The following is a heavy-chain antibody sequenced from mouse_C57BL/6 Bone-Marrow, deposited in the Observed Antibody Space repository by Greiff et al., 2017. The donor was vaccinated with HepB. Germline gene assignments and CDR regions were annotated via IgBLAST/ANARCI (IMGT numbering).Heavy chain of an antibody. D-gene: IGHD2-10*01. V-gene: IGHV14-4*01. J-gene: IGHJ3*01. CDR2: IDPENGDT. Sequence: EVMLVESGAELVRPGASVKLSCTASGFNIKDDYMHWVKQRPEQGLEWIGWIDPENGDTEYASKFQGKATITAETSSNTAYLQLSSLTSEDTAVYYCTTGTYYGNSAWFAYWGQGTLVTVSA. CDR1: GFNIKDDY. CDR3: TTGTYYGNSAWFAY.